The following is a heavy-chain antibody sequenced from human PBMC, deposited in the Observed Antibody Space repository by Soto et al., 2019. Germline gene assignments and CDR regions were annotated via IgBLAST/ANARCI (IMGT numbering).Heavy chain of an antibody. Sequence: AVKGSFNASGCTFSSYAISWVRQAPGQGLEWIGGIIPIFGTANYAQKFQGRVTITADKSKSTAYMELSSLRSEDTAVYYCAKGYCSGGICYGTLYDSSGYPLDLGVLVAYDIWGQGTMDTVSS. J-gene: IGHJ3*02. V-gene: IGHV1-69*06. CDR1: GCTFSSYA. CDR3: AKGYCSGGICYGTLYDSSGYPLDLGVLVAYDI. CDR2: IIPIFGTA. D-gene: IGHD2-15*01.